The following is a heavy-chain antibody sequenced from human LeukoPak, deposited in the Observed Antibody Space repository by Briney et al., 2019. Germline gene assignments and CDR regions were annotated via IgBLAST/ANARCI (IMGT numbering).Heavy chain of an antibody. CDR1: GGSFSGYY. V-gene: IGHV4-34*01. D-gene: IGHD3-3*01. Sequence: SETLSLTCAVYGGSFSGYYWSWIRQPPGKGLEWIGEINHSGSTNYNPSLKSRVTISVDTSKNQFSLKLSSVTAADTAVYYCARVVPTRGVNCWQEDYWGQGTLVTVSS. J-gene: IGHJ4*02. CDR2: INHSGST. CDR3: ARVVPTRGVNCWQEDY.